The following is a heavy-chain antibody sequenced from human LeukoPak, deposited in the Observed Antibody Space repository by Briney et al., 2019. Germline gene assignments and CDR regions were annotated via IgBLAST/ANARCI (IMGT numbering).Heavy chain of an antibody. CDR1: GFTFSAYG. CDR2: MGVSGDNV. V-gene: IGHV3-23*01. Sequence: GGSLRLSCAASGFTFSAYGVTLVRQAPGKGLGWVSSMGVSGDNVHYADSVKGRFAISRDNSKNTLYLQMNSLRAEDAAVYYCAKDPNGDYVGAFDTWGQGTMVIVSS. J-gene: IGHJ3*02. CDR3: AKDPNGDYVGAFDT. D-gene: IGHD4-17*01.